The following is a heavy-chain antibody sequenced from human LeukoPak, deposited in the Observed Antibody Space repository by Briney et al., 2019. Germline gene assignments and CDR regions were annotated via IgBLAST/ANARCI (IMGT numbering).Heavy chain of an antibody. CDR2: INHSGST. D-gene: IGHD3-10*01. CDR1: GGSSSGYY. V-gene: IGHV4-34*01. CDR3: ARVRNTMVRFSIVSPWFDP. Sequence: SETLSLTCAVYGGSSSGYYWSWIRHPPGKGLEWMGEINHSGSTNYKPSLKSRVTISVDTSKNQFSLKLSSVTAADTVVYYCARVRNTMVRFSIVSPWFDPWGQGTLVTVSS. J-gene: IGHJ5*02.